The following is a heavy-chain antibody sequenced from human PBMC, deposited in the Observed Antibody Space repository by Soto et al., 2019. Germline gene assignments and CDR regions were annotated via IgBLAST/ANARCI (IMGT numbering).Heavy chain of an antibody. Sequence: QVRSVQSGAEVKKPGASVKVSCKASGYTFISYGISWVRQAPGQGLEWMGWISAHNGNTNYAQKFQGRVTMTTDTSTSTAYMGMRSRRSDGTALYYCARIDYWGSASWGKGTLVTV. D-gene: IGHD3-10*01. CDR2: ISAHNGNT. J-gene: IGHJ5*02. CDR3: ARIDYWGSAS. V-gene: IGHV1-18*04. CDR1: GYTFISYG.